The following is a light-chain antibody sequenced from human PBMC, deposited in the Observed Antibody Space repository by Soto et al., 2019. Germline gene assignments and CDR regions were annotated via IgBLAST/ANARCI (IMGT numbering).Light chain of an antibody. Sequence: DIQLTQSPSSLSASVGDRITITCRASQSISISLNWYQQKPGKAPKLLISIASSLQSGVPSRFSGSGSGTHFTLTISNLQPEDFATYYCQQSYNTPRITFGGGTKVDIK. J-gene: IGKJ4*01. V-gene: IGKV1-39*01. CDR1: QSISIS. CDR2: IAS. CDR3: QQSYNTPRIT.